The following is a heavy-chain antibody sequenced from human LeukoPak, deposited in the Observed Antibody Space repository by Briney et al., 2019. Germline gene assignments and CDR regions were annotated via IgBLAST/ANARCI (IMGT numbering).Heavy chain of an antibody. CDR2: IYTSGST. CDR3: ARDSGYDFWSGYPSPFDY. D-gene: IGHD3-3*01. CDR1: GGSISSGNYY. V-gene: IGHV4-61*02. J-gene: IGHJ4*02. Sequence: SETLSLTCTVSGGSISSGNYYWGWIRQPAGKGLEWIGRIYTSGSTNYNPSLKSRVTMSVDTSKNQFSLKLSSVTAADTAVYYCARDSGYDFWSGYPSPFDYWGQGTLVTVSS.